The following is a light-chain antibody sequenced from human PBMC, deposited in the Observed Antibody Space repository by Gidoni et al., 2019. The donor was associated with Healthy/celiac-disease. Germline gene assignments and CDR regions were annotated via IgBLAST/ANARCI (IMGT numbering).Light chain of an antibody. V-gene: IGKV1-9*01. J-gene: IGKJ1*01. Sequence: IQLTPSPSTLSASVGDRVTITCRASQGISSYLAWYQQKPGKAPKLLIYAASTLQSGVPSRFSGSGSGTDFTLTISSLQPEDFATYYCQQLNSYPWTFGQGTKVEIK. CDR2: AAS. CDR3: QQLNSYPWT. CDR1: QGISSY.